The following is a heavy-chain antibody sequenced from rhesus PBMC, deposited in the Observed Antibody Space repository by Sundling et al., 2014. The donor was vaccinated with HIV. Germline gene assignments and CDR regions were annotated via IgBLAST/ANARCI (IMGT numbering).Heavy chain of an antibody. Sequence: EVQLVETGGGLVQPGGSLKLSCAASGFTFSSYGMSWVRQAPGKGLEWVSAINSGGGSTYYADSVKGRFTISRDNSKNTVSLQMNNLSGEDTAVYYCAKWGFTGSWLVSWGQGVLVTVSS. V-gene: IGHV3S42*01. J-gene: IGHJ4*01. CDR2: INSGGGST. D-gene: IGHD6-25*01. CDR1: GFTFSSYG. CDR3: AKWGFTGSWLVS.